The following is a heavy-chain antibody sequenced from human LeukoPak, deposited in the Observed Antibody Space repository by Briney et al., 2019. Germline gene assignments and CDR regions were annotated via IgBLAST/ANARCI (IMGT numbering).Heavy chain of an antibody. J-gene: IGHJ4*02. Sequence: ASVKVSCKASGYTFTGYYMHWVRQAPGQGLEWMGWINPNSGGTNYAQKFQGRVTMTRDTSIGTAYMELSRLRSDDTAVYYCARGSVGIYYYGSGSYLTNWGQGTLVTVSS. CDR3: ARGSVGIYYYGSGSYLTN. CDR2: INPNSGGT. CDR1: GYTFTGYY. V-gene: IGHV1-2*02. D-gene: IGHD3-10*01.